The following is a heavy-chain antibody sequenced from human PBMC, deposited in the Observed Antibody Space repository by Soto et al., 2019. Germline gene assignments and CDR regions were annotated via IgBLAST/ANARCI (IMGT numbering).Heavy chain of an antibody. Sequence: LGESLKISCQGSGYSFANYWIAWVRQMPVKGLEWVGFIYPGDSDTRYSPSFRGQVTISADKSISHVYLQWSSLKASDTAMYYCARNRLRQYYYGMDVWGQGTTVTVSS. D-gene: IGHD3-10*01. CDR1: GYSFANYW. CDR2: IYPGDSDT. J-gene: IGHJ6*02. CDR3: ARNRLRQYYYGMDV. V-gene: IGHV5-51*01.